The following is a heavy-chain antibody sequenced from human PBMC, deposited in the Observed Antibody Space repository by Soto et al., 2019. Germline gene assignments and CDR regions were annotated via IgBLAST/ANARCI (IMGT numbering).Heavy chain of an antibody. V-gene: IGHV5-51*01. CDR1: GYSFTCYW. D-gene: IGHD3-22*01. Sequence: GESLKISCKGSGYSFTCYWIGWVRQMPGKGLEWMGIIYPGDSDTRYSPSFQGQVTISADKSISTAYLQWSSLKASDTAMYYCARQHYDSSGYDYYYGMDVWGQGTTVTVSS. CDR2: IYPGDSDT. J-gene: IGHJ6*02. CDR3: ARQHYDSSGYDYYYGMDV.